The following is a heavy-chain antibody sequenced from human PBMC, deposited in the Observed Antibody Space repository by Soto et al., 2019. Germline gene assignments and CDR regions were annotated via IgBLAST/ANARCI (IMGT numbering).Heavy chain of an antibody. V-gene: IGHV3-9*01. Sequence: EVQMVESGGGLVQPGRSLRLSCAASGFTFDDYAMHWVRQAPGKGLEWVSGISWNSGSTAYADSVKGRFTISRDNAKNCLYLQMNSLKTEDTALYYCAKASYTVTTHYWYFDLWVRGTLVTVAS. CDR2: ISWNSGST. D-gene: IGHD4-17*01. CDR1: GFTFDDYA. CDR3: AKASYTVTTHYWYFDL. J-gene: IGHJ2*01.